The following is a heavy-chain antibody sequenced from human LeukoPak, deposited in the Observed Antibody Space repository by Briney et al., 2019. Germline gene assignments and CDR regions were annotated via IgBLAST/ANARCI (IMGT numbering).Heavy chain of an antibody. D-gene: IGHD6-19*01. Sequence: ASVNVSCKASGYTFTGYYMHWVRQAPGQGLEWMGWINPNSGGTNYAQKFQGRVTMTRETSISTAYMELSRLRSDDTAVYYCARVERPYSSGWPDEYYFDYWGQGTLVTVSS. CDR2: INPNSGGT. CDR3: ARVERPYSSGWPDEYYFDY. J-gene: IGHJ4*02. V-gene: IGHV1-2*02. CDR1: GYTFTGYY.